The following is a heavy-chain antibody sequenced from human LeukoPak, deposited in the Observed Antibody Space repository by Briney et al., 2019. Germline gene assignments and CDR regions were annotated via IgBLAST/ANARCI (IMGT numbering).Heavy chain of an antibody. Sequence: GGSLRLSCAASGFPFSYYSMNWVRQAPGKGLEWVSSITGSSGYVYYADSVKGRFTISRDNAKNSLYLQMNSLRAEDTAVYYCARDTGRIAMAYFDYWGQGTVVTVSS. CDR1: GFPFSYYS. D-gene: IGHD6-19*01. CDR3: ARDTGRIAMAYFDY. J-gene: IGHJ4*02. V-gene: IGHV3-21*01. CDR2: ITGSSGYV.